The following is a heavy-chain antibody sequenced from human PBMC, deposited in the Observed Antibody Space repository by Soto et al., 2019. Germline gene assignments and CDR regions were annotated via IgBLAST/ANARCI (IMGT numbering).Heavy chain of an antibody. J-gene: IGHJ6*02. CDR1: GYTFTGYY. D-gene: IGHD3-9*01. V-gene: IGHV1-2*04. CDR3: ARGSWDIFTGPAGYYYGMDV. CDR2: IDPNSGGT. Sequence: GASVKVSCKASGYTFTGYYMHWVRQAPGQGLEWMGWIDPNSGGTNYAQKFQGWVTMTRDTSISTAYMELSRLRSDDTAVYYCARGSWDIFTGPAGYYYGMDVWGQGTTVTVSS.